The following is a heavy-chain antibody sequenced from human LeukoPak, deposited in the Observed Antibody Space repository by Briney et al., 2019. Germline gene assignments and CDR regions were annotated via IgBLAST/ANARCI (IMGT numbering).Heavy chain of an antibody. J-gene: IGHJ4*02. CDR2: IYYSGST. CDR3: ARASLRYFDWSPPIDY. V-gene: IGHV4-30-4*01. Sequence: SWIRQPPGKGLEWIGYIYYSGSTYYNPSLKSRVTISVDTSKNQFSLKLSSVTAADTAVYYCARASLRYFDWSPPIDYWGQGTLVTVSS. D-gene: IGHD3-9*01.